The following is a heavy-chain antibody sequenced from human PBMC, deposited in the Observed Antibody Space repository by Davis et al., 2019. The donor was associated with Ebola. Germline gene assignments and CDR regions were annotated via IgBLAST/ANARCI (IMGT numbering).Heavy chain of an antibody. D-gene: IGHD3-16*01. CDR3: ARAIWGSGADY. J-gene: IGHJ4*02. V-gene: IGHV1-18*01. CDR2: ITAYNGNT. Sequence: AASVKVSCKAFGYTFTSSGISWARQAPGQGLEWMGWITAYNGNTNYAQKLQGRVTMTTDTSTSTAYMELRSLRSDDTAVYYCARAIWGSGADYWGQGTLVTVSS. CDR1: GYTFTSSG.